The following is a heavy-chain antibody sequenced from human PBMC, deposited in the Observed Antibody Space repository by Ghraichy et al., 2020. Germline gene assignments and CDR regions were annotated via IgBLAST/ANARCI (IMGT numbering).Heavy chain of an antibody. D-gene: IGHD3-22*01. CDR3: ARVPYDSNGYPPDY. CDR1: GFTFSTYA. CDR2: IPYDGGNK. Sequence: GGSLRLSCAASGFTFSTYALHWVRQAPGKGLEWVAVIPYDGGNKYYADSVKGRFTISRDNSKNTLYLQMNSLRAEDTAVYYCARVPYDSNGYPPDYWGQGTLVTVSS. J-gene: IGHJ4*02. V-gene: IGHV3-30*04.